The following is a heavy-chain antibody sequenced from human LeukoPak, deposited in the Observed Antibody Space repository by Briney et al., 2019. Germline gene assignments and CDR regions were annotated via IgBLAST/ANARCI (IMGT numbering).Heavy chain of an antibody. CDR1: GYSISSGYY. CDR3: AIVGGSGTDFDY. V-gene: IGHV4-38-2*02. Sequence: SETLSLTCTVSGYSISSGYYWGWIRQPPGKGLEWIGSIYHSGSTYYNPSLKSRVTVSVDTSKNQFSLKLSSVTAADTAVYYCAIVGGSGTDFDYRGQGTLVTVSS. CDR2: IYHSGST. J-gene: IGHJ4*02. D-gene: IGHD3-10*01.